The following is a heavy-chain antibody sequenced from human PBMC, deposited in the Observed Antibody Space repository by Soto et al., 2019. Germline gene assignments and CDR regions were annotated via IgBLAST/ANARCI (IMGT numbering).Heavy chain of an antibody. V-gene: IGHV3-30*18. CDR3: AKVKLRGYSGYDPYFDY. D-gene: IGHD5-12*01. CDR1: GFTFSSYG. Sequence: GGSLRLSCAASGFTFSSYGMHWVRQAPGKGLEWVAVISYDGSNKYYADSVKGRFTISRDNSKNTLYLQMNSLRAEDTAVYYCAKVKLRGYSGYDPYFDYWGQGTLVTVSS. J-gene: IGHJ4*02. CDR2: ISYDGSNK.